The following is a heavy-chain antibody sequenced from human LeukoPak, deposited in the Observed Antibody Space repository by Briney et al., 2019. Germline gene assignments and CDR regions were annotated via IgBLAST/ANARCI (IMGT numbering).Heavy chain of an antibody. J-gene: IGHJ4*02. D-gene: IGHD3-3*01. CDR1: GGSFSGYY. V-gene: IGHV4-34*01. CDR2: INHSGST. CDR3: ARDQYFTIFGVVQPNYFDY. Sequence: SETLSLTCAVYGGSFSGYYWSWIRQPPGKGLEWIGEINHSGSTNYNPSLKSRVTISVDTSKNQFSLKLSSVTAAGTAVYYCARDQYFTIFGVVQPNYFDYWGQGTLVTVSS.